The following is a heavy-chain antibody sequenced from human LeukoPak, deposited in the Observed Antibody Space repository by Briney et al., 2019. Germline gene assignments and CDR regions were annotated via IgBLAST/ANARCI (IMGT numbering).Heavy chain of an antibody. Sequence: ASVKVSCKASGYTFTGYHMHWVRQAPGQRLEWMGWINPNSSGTNYAQKFQSRVTITRDTSNSTPYTELSGPRSDDTAVYYCAREGPPHCSSTSCYLAEFEQLVTSLNYWGQGTLVTVSS. J-gene: IGHJ4*02. D-gene: IGHD2-2*01. CDR3: AREGPPHCSSTSCYLAEFEQLVTSLNY. V-gene: IGHV1-2*02. CDR2: INPNSSGT. CDR1: GYTFTGYH.